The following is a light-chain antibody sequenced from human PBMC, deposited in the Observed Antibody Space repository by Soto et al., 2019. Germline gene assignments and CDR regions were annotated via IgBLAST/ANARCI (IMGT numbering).Light chain of an antibody. CDR2: YIS. V-gene: IGKV3-20*01. Sequence: EIVLTQSPGTLSLSPGERAILSCRASQSISNGYLAWFQQKHGQAPRLLIYYISKRATGIPDRFSGSGSGTDFTLTISRLEPEDFAVYYCQQSGASPETFGQGTKLEIK. CDR3: QQSGASPET. J-gene: IGKJ2*01. CDR1: QSISNGY.